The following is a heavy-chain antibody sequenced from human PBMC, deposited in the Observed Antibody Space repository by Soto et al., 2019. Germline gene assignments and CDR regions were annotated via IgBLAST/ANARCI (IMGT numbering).Heavy chain of an antibody. V-gene: IGHV3-30-3*01. CDR2: ISYDGSNK. D-gene: IGHD3-22*01. CDR1: GFTFSSYA. Sequence: QVQLVESGGGVVQPGRSLRLSCAASGFTFSSYAMHWVRQAPGKGLEWVAVISYDGSNKYYADSVKGRFIISRDNSKNTLYLQMNSLRAEDTAVYYCARAPYYYDSSGYYWGSAHDFDYWGQGTLVTVSS. CDR3: ARAPYYYDSSGYYWGSAHDFDY. J-gene: IGHJ4*02.